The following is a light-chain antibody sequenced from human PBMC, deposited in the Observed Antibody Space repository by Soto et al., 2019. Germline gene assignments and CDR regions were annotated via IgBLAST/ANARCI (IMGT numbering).Light chain of an antibody. CDR3: QQVKSYPIS. CDR1: QGISNY. J-gene: IGKJ5*01. CDR2: AAS. V-gene: IGKV1-9*01. Sequence: DIQWTQPPSSLSASERDRVTITCRASQGISNYLAWYQQTLGKAPNLLSYAASTLQSGVPSRFSGSGSGTEFTLTLSSLQPEDFATYYCQQVKSYPISFGQLTRLEIK.